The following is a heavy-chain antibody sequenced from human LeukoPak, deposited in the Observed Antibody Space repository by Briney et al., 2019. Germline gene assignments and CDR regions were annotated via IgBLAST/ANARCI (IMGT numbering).Heavy chain of an antibody. V-gene: IGHV1-69*05. Sequence: ASVKVSCKASGGTFSSYAISWVRQAPGQGLEWMGGIIPIFGTANYAQKFQGRATITTDESTSTAYMELSSLRSEDTAVYYCARVRVDYYYYYMDVWGKGTTVTVSS. CDR2: IIPIFGTA. CDR1: GGTFSSYA. J-gene: IGHJ6*03. CDR3: ARVRVDYYYYYMDV.